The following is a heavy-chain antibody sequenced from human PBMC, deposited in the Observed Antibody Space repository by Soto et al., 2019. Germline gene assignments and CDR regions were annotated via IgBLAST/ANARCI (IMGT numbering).Heavy chain of an antibody. J-gene: IGHJ4*02. D-gene: IGHD4-17*01. Sequence: GGSLRLSCAASGFTFSSYAMHWVRQAPGKGLEWVAVISYDGSNKYYADSVKGRFTISRDNSKNTLYLQMNSLRAEDTAVYYCARDLYGHYETFTFDYWGQGTLVTVSS. CDR2: ISYDGSNK. V-gene: IGHV3-30-3*01. CDR1: GFTFSSYA. CDR3: ARDLYGHYETFTFDY.